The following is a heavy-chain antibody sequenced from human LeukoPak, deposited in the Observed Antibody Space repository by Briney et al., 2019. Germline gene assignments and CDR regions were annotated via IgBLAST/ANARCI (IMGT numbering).Heavy chain of an antibody. Sequence: SGGSLRLSCAPSEVIDTGNYMSCVREAPGQGLECVSAISGSGGSTYYADSVKGRLPISRDNSKNTLYLQMNSLRAEDTAVYYCAKSKGSGYDWDYWGQGTLVTVSS. CDR3: AKSKGSGYDWDY. CDR2: ISGSGGST. J-gene: IGHJ4*02. D-gene: IGHD5-12*01. V-gene: IGHV3-23*01. CDR1: EVIDTGNY.